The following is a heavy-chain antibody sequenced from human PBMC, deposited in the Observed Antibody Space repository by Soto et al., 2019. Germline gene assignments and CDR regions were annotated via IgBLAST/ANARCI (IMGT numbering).Heavy chain of an antibody. CDR1: GGAINSGDYY. J-gene: IGHJ5*02. CDR2: IYYGGST. V-gene: IGHV4-30-4*01. CDR3: ARRWGTNVETWFDP. Sequence: QVRLQESGPGLAKPSQTLSLTCTVSGGAINSGDYYWSWIRQPPGKGLEWIGYIYYGGSTYYNPSHKRRITIYLDTSKNQFSLKRRSVTAADTAVYYCARRWGTNVETWFDPWGQGTLVTVSS. D-gene: IGHD2-8*01.